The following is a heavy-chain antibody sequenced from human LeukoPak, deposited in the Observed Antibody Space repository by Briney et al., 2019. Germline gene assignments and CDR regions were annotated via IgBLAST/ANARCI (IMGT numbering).Heavy chain of an antibody. CDR3: ARASMVRGVIARFDY. Sequence: PGGSLRLSCAASGFTFSSYDMHRVRQATGKGLEWVSAIGTAGDTYYPGSVKGRFTISRENAKNSLYLQMNSLRAGDTAVYYCARASMVRGVIARFDYWGQGTLVTVSS. CDR1: GFTFSSYD. CDR2: IGTAGDT. D-gene: IGHD3-10*01. V-gene: IGHV3-13*01. J-gene: IGHJ4*02.